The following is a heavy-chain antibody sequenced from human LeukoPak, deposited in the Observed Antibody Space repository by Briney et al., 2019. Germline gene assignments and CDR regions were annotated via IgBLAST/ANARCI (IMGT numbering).Heavy chain of an antibody. CDR3: ARDLIMITQVSDY. Sequence: GGSLRLSCAASGFTFSDYYMSWIRQAPGKGLEWVSYISSSGSTIYYADSVKGRFTISRDNAKNSLYLQMNSLRAEDTAVYYCARDLIMITQVSDYWGRGTLVTVSS. D-gene: IGHD3-16*01. CDR1: GFTFSDYY. V-gene: IGHV3-11*01. CDR2: ISSSGSTI. J-gene: IGHJ4*02.